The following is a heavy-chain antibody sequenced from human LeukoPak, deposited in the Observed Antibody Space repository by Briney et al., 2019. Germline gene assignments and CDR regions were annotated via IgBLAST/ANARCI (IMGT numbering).Heavy chain of an antibody. CDR3: ARAALYCSSTSCQYYFDY. CDR1: GGTFSSYA. J-gene: IGHJ4*02. Sequence: GASVKVSCKASGGTFSSYAISWVRQAPGQGLEWMGGIIPIFGTANYAQKFQGRVTITADESTSTAYMELSSLRSEDTAVYYCARAALYCSSTSCQYYFDYWGQGTLVAVSS. V-gene: IGHV1-69*13. CDR2: IIPIFGTA. D-gene: IGHD2-2*01.